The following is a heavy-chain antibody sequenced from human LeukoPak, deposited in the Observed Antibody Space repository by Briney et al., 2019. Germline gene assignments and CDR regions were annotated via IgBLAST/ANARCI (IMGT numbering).Heavy chain of an antibody. CDR1: GFTVSSNY. V-gene: IGHV3-66*01. CDR3: ARSLYCSSTSCYAGGYYYYGMDV. Sequence: GGSLRLSCAASGFTVSSNYMSWVRQAPGKGLEWVSVIYSGGSTYYADSVKGRFTISRDNAKNSLYLQMNSLRAEDTAVYYCARSLYCSSTSCYAGGYYYYGMDVWGQGTTVTVSS. J-gene: IGHJ6*02. CDR2: IYSGGST. D-gene: IGHD2-2*01.